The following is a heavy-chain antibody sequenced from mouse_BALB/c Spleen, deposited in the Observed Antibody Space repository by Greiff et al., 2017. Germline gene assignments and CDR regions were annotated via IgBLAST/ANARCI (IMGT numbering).Heavy chain of an antibody. CDR3: ARYGNPFAY. V-gene: IGHV3-6*02. Sequence: VKLLESGPGLVKPSQSLSLTCSVTGYSITSGYYWNWIRQFPGNKLEWMGYISYDGSNNYNPSLKNRISITRDTSKNQFFLKLNSVTTEDTATYYCARYGNPFAYWGQGTLVTVSA. D-gene: IGHD2-1*01. CDR2: ISYDGSN. J-gene: IGHJ3*01. CDR1: GYSITSGYY.